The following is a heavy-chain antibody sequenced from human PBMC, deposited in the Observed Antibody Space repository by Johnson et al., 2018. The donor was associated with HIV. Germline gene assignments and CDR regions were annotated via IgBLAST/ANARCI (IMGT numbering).Heavy chain of an antibody. CDR3: ARGAAFDI. V-gene: IGHV3-66*01. J-gene: IGHJ3*02. CDR1: RFTFSSNA. CDR2: IYSGGDT. Sequence: EVQLVESGGGLVQPGGSLRLSCAASRFTFSSNAIHWVRQAPGKGLEWVSVIYSGGDTYYAESVKGRFTISRDNFKNTLYLQMNSLKVEDTAVYYCARGAAFDIWGQGTMVIVSS.